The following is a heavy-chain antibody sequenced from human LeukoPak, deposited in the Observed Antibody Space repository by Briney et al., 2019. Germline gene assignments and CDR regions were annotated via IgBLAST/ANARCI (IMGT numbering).Heavy chain of an antibody. V-gene: IGHV1-2*02. CDR1: GYTFTGYY. CDR3: ARDFGELFGMDV. CDR2: INPNTGGT. Sequence: GASVKVSCKASGYTFTGYYMHWVRQAPGQGLEWMGWINPNTGGTNYAQKFQGRATMTRDTSISTAYMELSRLRSDDTAVYYCARDFGELFGMDVWGKGTTVTVSS. J-gene: IGHJ6*04. D-gene: IGHD3-10*01.